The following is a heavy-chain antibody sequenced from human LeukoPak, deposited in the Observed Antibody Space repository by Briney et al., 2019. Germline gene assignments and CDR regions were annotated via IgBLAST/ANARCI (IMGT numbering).Heavy chain of an antibody. D-gene: IGHD3-3*01. V-gene: IGHV3-7*01. CDR1: GFTFSSYW. CDR2: IKQDGSEK. Sequence: GGSLRLSCAASGFTFSSYWMSWVRQAPGKGLEWVANIKQDGSEKYYVDSVKGRFTISRDNAKNSLYLQMNSLRAEDTAVYYCAKGDYDFWSGDNWFDPWGQGTLVTVSS. CDR3: AKGDYDFWSGDNWFDP. J-gene: IGHJ5*02.